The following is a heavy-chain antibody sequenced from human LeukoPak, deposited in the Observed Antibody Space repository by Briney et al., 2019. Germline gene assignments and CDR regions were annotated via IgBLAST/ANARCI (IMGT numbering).Heavy chain of an antibody. V-gene: IGHV1-18*01. Sequence: ASVKVSCKASGYTFTSYDINWVRQAPGQGLEWMGWISAYNGNTNYAQKLQGRVTMTTDTSTSTAYMELRSLRSDDTAVYYCARDPYGDYERGMDVWGQRTTVIVSS. D-gene: IGHD4-17*01. CDR2: ISAYNGNT. J-gene: IGHJ6*02. CDR1: GYTFTSYD. CDR3: ARDPYGDYERGMDV.